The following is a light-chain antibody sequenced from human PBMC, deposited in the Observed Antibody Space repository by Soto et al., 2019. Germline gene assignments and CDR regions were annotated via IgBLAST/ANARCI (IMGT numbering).Light chain of an antibody. CDR3: SSYSSSATHVV. J-gene: IGLJ2*01. V-gene: IGLV2-14*03. Sequence: QSALTQPASVSGSPGRSVTISCTGTSSDVGDFNYVSWYQHLPGRAPKLIIYDVTNRPSGISYRFSASKSGRTASLTISGLQAEYEAYYYCSSYSSSATHVVFGGGTKLTAL. CDR1: SSDVGDFNY. CDR2: DVT.